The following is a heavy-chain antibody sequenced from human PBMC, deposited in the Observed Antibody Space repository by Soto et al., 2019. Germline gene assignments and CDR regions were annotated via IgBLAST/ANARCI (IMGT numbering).Heavy chain of an antibody. J-gene: IGHJ6*01. CDR2: IYYSGST. V-gene: IGHV4-39*01. D-gene: IGHD5-18*01. CDR1: GGSISSSSYY. CDR3: ARHGYGLNYGMDV. Sequence: SETLSLTCTVSGGSISSSSYYWGWIRQPPGKGLEWIGSIYYSGSTYYNPSLKSRVTISVDTSKNQFSLKLSSVTAADTAVYYCARHGYGLNYGMDVWGQGTTVT.